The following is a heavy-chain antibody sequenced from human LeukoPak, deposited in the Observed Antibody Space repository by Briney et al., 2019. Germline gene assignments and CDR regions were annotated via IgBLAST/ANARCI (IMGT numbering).Heavy chain of an antibody. J-gene: IGHJ6*02. D-gene: IGHD6-13*01. CDR3: ARGSLIAAADSGVYYYYGMDV. CDR2: INHSGST. Sequence: SETLSLTCAVYGGSFSGYYWSWIRQPPGKGLEWIGEINHSGSTNYNPSLKSRVPISVDTSKIQFCLKLSAVTAADTAVYYCARGSLIAAADSGVYYYYGMDVWGQGTTVTVSS. CDR1: GGSFSGYY. V-gene: IGHV4-34*01.